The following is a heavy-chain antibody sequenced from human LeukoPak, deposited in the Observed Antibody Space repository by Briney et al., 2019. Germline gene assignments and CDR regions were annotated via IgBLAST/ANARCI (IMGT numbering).Heavy chain of an antibody. CDR1: GYFISSGYY. J-gene: IGHJ4*02. Sequence: SETLSLTCAVSGYFISSGYYWGWIRQPPGKGLEWIGSIYHSGSTHYNPSLKSRVTISVDTSKNQFSLKLSSVTAADTAVYYCARLTPTYDYFDYWGQGTLVTVSS. CDR2: IYHSGST. V-gene: IGHV4-38-2*01. CDR3: ARLTPTYDYFDY. D-gene: IGHD4-17*01.